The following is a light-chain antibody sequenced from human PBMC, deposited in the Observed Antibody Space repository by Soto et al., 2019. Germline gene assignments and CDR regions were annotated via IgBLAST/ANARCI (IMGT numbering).Light chain of an antibody. V-gene: IGKV3-20*01. CDR3: QQFGTSSLVT. Sequence: EIVLTQSPGILSLSPGERATLSCRASQSVNTKYLAWYQQKPGQAPRLLISGVSSRATGIPDRFSGSGSGTDFILTISRVEPEDFAVYYCQQFGTSSLVTFGPGTKVDIK. CDR1: QSVNTKY. J-gene: IGKJ3*01. CDR2: GVS.